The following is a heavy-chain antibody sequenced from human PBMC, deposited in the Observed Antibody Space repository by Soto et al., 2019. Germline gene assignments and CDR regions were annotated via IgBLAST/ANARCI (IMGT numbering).Heavy chain of an antibody. CDR1: GYTFTSYG. Sequence: ASVKVSCKASGYTFTSYGISWVRQAPGQGLEWMGWISAYNGNTNYAQKLQGRVTMTIDTSTNTAYMELRSLRSEDTAVYCCASLGITGTAFDYWGQGTLVTVSS. D-gene: IGHD1-20*01. CDR2: ISAYNGNT. V-gene: IGHV1-18*01. CDR3: ASLGITGTAFDY. J-gene: IGHJ4*02.